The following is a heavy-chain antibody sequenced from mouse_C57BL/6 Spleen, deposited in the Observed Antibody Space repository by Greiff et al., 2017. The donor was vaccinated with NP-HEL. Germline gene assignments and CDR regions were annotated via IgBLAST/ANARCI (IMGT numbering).Heavy chain of an antibody. D-gene: IGHD1-1*01. Sequence: EVQLVESGGDLVKPGGSLKLSCAASGFTFSSYGMSWVRQTPDKRLEWVATISSGGSYTYYPDSVKGRFTISRDNAKNTLYLQMSSLKSEDTAMYYCARHPPPYYYGSREGYFDVWGTGTTVTVSS. CDR3: ARHPPPYYYGSREGYFDV. CDR1: GFTFSSYG. CDR2: ISSGGSYT. J-gene: IGHJ1*03. V-gene: IGHV5-6*01.